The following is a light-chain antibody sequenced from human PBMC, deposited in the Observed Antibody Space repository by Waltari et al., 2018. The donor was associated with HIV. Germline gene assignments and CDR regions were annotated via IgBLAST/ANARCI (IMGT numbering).Light chain of an antibody. CDR2: KDD. V-gene: IGLV3-25*03. CDR1: ALPKQF. J-gene: IGLJ3*02. CDR3: ESADDSGDHWV. Sequence: SYALTQPPSVSVSPGQTARITCSGTALPKQFAYWYQQKAGQAPLMVIYKDDKRPSGIPDRFSGSMSGTTVTLIISGVQPEDEADYYCESADDSGDHWVFGGGTKLSVL.